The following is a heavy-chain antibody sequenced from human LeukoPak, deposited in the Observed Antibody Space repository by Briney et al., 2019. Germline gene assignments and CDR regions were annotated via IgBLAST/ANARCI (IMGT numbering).Heavy chain of an antibody. CDR3: ASYPTVLSAFDI. V-gene: IGHV4-30-4*01. CDR1: GGSISSGDYY. CDR2: IYYSGST. D-gene: IGHD2-21*02. J-gene: IGHJ3*02. Sequence: PSETLSLTCTVSGGSISSGDYYWSWIRQPPGKGLEWIGYIYYSGSTYYNPSLKSRVTISVDTSKNQFSLKLSSVTAADTAVYYCASYPTVLSAFDIWGQGTMVTVSS.